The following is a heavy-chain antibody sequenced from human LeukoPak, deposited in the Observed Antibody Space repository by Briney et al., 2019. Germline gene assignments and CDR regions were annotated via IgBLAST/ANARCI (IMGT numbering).Heavy chain of an antibody. CDR2: ISSSSSYI. D-gene: IGHD1-1*01. Sequence: GGSLRLSCAASGFTSSSYSMNWVRQAPGKGLEWVSSISSSSSYIYYADSVKGRFTISRDNAKNSLYLQMNSLRAEDTAVYYCARGWFAEAVQQFDYWGQGTLVTVSS. V-gene: IGHV3-21*06. CDR3: ARGWFAEAVQQFDY. CDR1: GFTSSSYS. J-gene: IGHJ4*02.